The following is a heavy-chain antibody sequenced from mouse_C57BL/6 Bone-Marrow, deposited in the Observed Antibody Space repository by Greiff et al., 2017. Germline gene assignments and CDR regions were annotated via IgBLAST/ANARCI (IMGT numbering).Heavy chain of an antibody. V-gene: IGHV1-5*01. Sequence: VQLQQSGTVLAKPGASVKMSCKTSGYTFTSYCMHWVHQSPGKGLEWIGAIYPGNSDTSYNQKFKGKAKVTAVTSASTAYMELSSLTNEDSAVYYCTRSGRGAIDYWGQGTSLTVSS. CDR2: IYPGNSDT. J-gene: IGHJ4*01. CDR1: GYTFTSYC. D-gene: IGHD1-3*01. CDR3: TRSGRGAIDY.